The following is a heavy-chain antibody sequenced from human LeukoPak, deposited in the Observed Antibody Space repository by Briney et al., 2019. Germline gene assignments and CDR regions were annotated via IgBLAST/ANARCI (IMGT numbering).Heavy chain of an antibody. J-gene: IGHJ3*02. D-gene: IGHD4-23*01. CDR1: GYTFTGYY. V-gene: IGHV1-2*04. CDR3: ARGTVETAFDI. CDR2: INPNSGGT. Sequence: ASVKVSCKASGYTFTGYYMHWVRQAPGQGLERMGWINPNSGGTNYQGWVTMTRDTSISTAYMELSRLRSDDTAVYYCARGTVETAFDIWGQGTMVTVSS.